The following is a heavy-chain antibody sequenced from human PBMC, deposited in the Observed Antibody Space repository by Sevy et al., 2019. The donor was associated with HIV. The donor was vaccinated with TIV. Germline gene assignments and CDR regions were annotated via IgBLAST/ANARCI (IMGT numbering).Heavy chain of an antibody. D-gene: IGHD6-19*01. Sequence: SETLSLTCTVSGGSISSYYWNWIRQSPGKGLEWIGYIYYTGSTNYNPSLKSRVTISVDTSKNQFSLKLTSVTAADTAVYYCARELISGRYYGMDVWAQGTTFTVSS. CDR2: IYYTGST. V-gene: IGHV4-59*01. CDR1: GGSISSYY. J-gene: IGHJ6*02. CDR3: ARELISGRYYGMDV.